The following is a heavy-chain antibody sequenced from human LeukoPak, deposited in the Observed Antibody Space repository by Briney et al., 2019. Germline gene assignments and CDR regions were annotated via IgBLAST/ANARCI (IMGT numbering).Heavy chain of an antibody. J-gene: IGHJ3*02. D-gene: IGHD6-13*01. CDR3: ARRTYSSSSGFDI. CDR1: GGSISSSSYY. V-gene: IGHV4-39*01. CDR2: IYYSGST. Sequence: SETLSLTCTVSGGSISSSSYYWGWIRQPPGKGLEWIGSIYYSGSTYYNPSLKSRVTISVDTSKNQFSLKLSSVTAADTAVYYCARRTYSSSSGFDIWGQGTMVTVSS.